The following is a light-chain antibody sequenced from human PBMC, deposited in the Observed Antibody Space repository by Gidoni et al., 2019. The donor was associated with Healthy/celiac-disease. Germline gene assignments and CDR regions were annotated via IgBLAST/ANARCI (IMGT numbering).Light chain of an antibody. CDR2: DVS. Sequence: QYALTQTASVSGSPGQSITISCTVTSSDVGGANYLSWYQPHPGKAPNRMIYDVSNRPSGVSNLFSGSKSGNTASLTISGLQAEDEADYYCLSYTSSSTLHVVFGGGTKLTVL. CDR3: LSYTSSSTLHVV. V-gene: IGLV2-14*03. J-gene: IGLJ2*01. CDR1: SSDVGGANY.